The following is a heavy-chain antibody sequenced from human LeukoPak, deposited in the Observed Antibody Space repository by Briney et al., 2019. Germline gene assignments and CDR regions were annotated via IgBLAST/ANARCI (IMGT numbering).Heavy chain of an antibody. Sequence: PSETLSLTCAVYVGSFRGYYWSWLRQHPRTGLEWIGEINHSGSTNYNPSLKSRVTISVDTSKNQFSLKLSSVTAADTAVYYCARRLGYCSSTSCYRPFDYWGQGTLVTVSS. CDR2: INHSGST. D-gene: IGHD2-2*01. J-gene: IGHJ4*02. V-gene: IGHV4-34*01. CDR1: VGSFRGYY. CDR3: ARRLGYCSSTSCYRPFDY.